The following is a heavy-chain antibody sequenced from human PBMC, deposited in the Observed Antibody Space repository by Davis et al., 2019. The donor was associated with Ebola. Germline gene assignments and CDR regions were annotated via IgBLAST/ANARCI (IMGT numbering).Heavy chain of an antibody. Sequence: SETLSLTCAVYGGSFSGYYWSWIRQPPGKGLEWIGEINHSGSTNYNPSLKSRVTISVDRSKNQFSLKVSSVTAADTAMYYCAGYGDYFLGWGQGTLVTVSS. CDR3: AGYGDYFLG. D-gene: IGHD4-17*01. V-gene: IGHV4-34*01. CDR1: GGSFSGYY. J-gene: IGHJ4*02. CDR2: INHSGST.